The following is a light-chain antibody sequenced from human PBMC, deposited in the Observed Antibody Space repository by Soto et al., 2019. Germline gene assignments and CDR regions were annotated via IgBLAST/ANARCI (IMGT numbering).Light chain of an antibody. CDR1: QSVNNN. J-gene: IGKJ4*01. CDR2: GAS. CDR3: QQYNNWPLT. Sequence: EIVMTQSPATLSVSPGERATLSCRASQSVNNNLAWYQQKPGQAPRLLIYGASARATGIPARSSGSGSGTEFPLTISSLQSEDFAVYYCQQYNNWPLTFGGGTKVEIK. V-gene: IGKV3-15*01.